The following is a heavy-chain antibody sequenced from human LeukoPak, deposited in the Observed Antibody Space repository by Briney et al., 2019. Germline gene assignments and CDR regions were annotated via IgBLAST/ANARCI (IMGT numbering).Heavy chain of an antibody. CDR3: ARQQILRDAHTPSIFDL. V-gene: IGHV4-31*03. J-gene: IGHJ3*01. D-gene: IGHD5-24*01. Sequence: SETLSLTCIVSGDTINRGDYYWSWIRQQSGKGLEWIGNAYHSGSTYYNPSLKSRITISLGESKKHFSLNMTSVTAADTAVYFCARQQILRDAHTPSIFDLWGPGTMVTVSS. CDR2: AYHSGST. CDR1: GDTINRGDYY.